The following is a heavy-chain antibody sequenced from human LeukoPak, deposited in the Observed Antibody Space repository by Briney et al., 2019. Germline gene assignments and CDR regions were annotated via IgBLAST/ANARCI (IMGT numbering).Heavy chain of an antibody. D-gene: IGHD3-22*01. CDR2: ISSSSSYI. CDR3: ARGHITMIVVANFDY. Sequence: GGSLRLSCAASGFTFSSYSMNWVRQAPGKGLEWVSSISSSSSYIYYADSVKGRFTISRDNAKNSLYLQMNSLRAGDTAVYHCARGHITMIVVANFDYWGQGTLVTVSS. J-gene: IGHJ4*02. CDR1: GFTFSSYS. V-gene: IGHV3-21*01.